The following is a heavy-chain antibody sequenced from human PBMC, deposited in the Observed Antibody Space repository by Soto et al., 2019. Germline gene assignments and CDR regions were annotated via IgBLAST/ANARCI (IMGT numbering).Heavy chain of an antibody. CDR2: IFPIFVTA. Sequence: QVQLVQSGAGVKKPGSSVKVSWKASGGTFSSYAISWVRQAPGQGLEWMGGIFPIFVTANYAQKFQGRVTINADESTRTAYMELSSLRSEDRAVYYCASDGRGYSGYDLGYWGQGTLVTVSS. D-gene: IGHD5-12*01. CDR1: GGTFSSYA. CDR3: ASDGRGYSGYDLGY. V-gene: IGHV1-69*01. J-gene: IGHJ4*02.